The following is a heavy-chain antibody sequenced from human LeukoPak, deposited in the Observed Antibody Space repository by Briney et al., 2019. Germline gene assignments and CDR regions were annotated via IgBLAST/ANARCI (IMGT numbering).Heavy chain of an antibody. CDR1: GGTFSSYA. V-gene: IGHV1-69*06. D-gene: IGHD3-9*01. CDR2: IIPIFGTA. J-gene: IGHJ6*03. CDR3: ARDHYDILTGYYHYYYYMDV. Sequence: GASVKVSCKASGGTFSSYAISWVRQAPGQGLEWMGGIIPIFGTANYAQKFQGRVTITADKSTSTAYMELRSLRSDDTAVYYCARDHYDILTGYYHYYYYMDVWGKGTTVTISS.